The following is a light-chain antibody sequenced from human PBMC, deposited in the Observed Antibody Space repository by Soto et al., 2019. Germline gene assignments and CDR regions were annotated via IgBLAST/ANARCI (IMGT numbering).Light chain of an antibody. CDR1: QSISSF. CDR2: AAS. V-gene: IGKV1-39*01. CDR3: QQSYNTLPT. Sequence: DIQMTQSPSSLSASVGDRVTITCRASQSISSFLNWYQQKPGKAPKPLIYAASSLQSGVPSRFSGSGSGTDFPLTISSLQPEDFATYYCQQSYNTLPTFGQGTKVEIK. J-gene: IGKJ1*01.